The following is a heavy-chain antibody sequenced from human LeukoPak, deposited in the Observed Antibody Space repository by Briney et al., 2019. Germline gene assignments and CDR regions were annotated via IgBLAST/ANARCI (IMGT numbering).Heavy chain of an antibody. CDR1: GYSISSGYY. CDR2: INHSGST. J-gene: IGHJ5*02. D-gene: IGHD2-2*01. V-gene: IGHV4-38-2*01. Sequence: SETLSLTCAVSGYSISSGYYWAWIRQPPGKGLEWIGSINHSGSTNYNPSLRSRVTISVDTSKNQFSPKLSSVTAADTAVYYCARSGHCTSTSCYPGGHWFDPWGQGTLVTVSS. CDR3: ARSGHCTSTSCYPGGHWFDP.